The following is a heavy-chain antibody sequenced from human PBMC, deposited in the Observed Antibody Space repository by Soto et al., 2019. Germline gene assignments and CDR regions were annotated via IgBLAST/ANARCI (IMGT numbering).Heavy chain of an antibody. V-gene: IGHV3-23*01. J-gene: IGHJ6*02. CDR3: AKTMGDCSGGTCYGAYSMDV. D-gene: IGHD2-15*01. CDR1: GFTFTTYA. Sequence: EVQLLESGGGLVQPGESLRLSCAASGFTFTTYAMFWVRQAPGKGLEWVSGVSASGGSTYAADSVKGRFTISRDNSKNTVHLQMNSLRADATAVYYCAKTMGDCSGGTCYGAYSMDVWGQGITVTVSS. CDR2: VSASGGST.